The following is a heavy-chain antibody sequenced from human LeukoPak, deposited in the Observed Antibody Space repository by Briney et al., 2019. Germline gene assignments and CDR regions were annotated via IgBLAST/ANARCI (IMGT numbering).Heavy chain of an antibody. D-gene: IGHD3-9*01. Sequence: KPGGSLRLSCAASGFTFSDYYMSWIRQAPGKGLEWISYISTTSGFTKYADSVKGRFIISRDNAKNTLFLQMNSLGVDDTAVYYCARDISRSPRDYWGQGTLVTVSS. J-gene: IGHJ4*02. CDR3: ARDISRSPRDY. CDR2: ISTTSGFT. V-gene: IGHV3-11*06. CDR1: GFTFSDYY.